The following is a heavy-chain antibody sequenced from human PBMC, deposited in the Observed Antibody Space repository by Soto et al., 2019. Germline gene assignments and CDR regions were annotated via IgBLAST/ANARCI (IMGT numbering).Heavy chain of an antibody. Sequence: QVQLVESGGGVVQPGRSLRLSCAASGFTFSSYAMHWVRQAPGKGLEWVAVISYDGSNKYYADSVKGRFTISRDNSKNTLYMQMNSRRAEDEAVYYGARDNGGGAVDEDPFQHWGQGTLVTVSS. CDR3: ARDNGGGAVDEDPFQH. CDR1: GFTFSSYA. D-gene: IGHD6-19*01. CDR2: ISYDGSNK. J-gene: IGHJ1*01. V-gene: IGHV3-30-3*01.